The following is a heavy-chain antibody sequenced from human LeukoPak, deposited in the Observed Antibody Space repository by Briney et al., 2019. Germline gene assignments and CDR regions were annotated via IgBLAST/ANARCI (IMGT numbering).Heavy chain of an antibody. CDR2: IDHSGNT. CDR3: ARAIYYYGMDV. V-gene: IGHV4-34*01. CDR1: GGSFSGYY. Sequence: SETLSLTCAVYGGSFSGYYWNWIRQPPGKGLEWIGEIDHSGNTNYNPSLKSRVSISVDTSKNQFSLKLSSVSAADTAVYYCARAIYYYGMDVWGQGTTVTVSS. J-gene: IGHJ6*02. D-gene: IGHD2-21*01.